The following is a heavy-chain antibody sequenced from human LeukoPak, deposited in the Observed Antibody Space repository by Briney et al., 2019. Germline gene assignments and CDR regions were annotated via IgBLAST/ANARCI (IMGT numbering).Heavy chain of an antibody. CDR1: GGSFSGYY. D-gene: IGHD2-2*01. CDR2: INHSGST. V-gene: IGHV4-34*01. Sequence: SETLSLTCAVYGGSFSGYYWSWIRQPPGKGLEWIGEINHSGSTYYNPSLKSRVTISVDTSKNQFSLKLSSVTAADTAVYYCARRSIVVVPAAPAFDYWGQGTLVTVSS. J-gene: IGHJ4*02. CDR3: ARRSIVVVPAAPAFDY.